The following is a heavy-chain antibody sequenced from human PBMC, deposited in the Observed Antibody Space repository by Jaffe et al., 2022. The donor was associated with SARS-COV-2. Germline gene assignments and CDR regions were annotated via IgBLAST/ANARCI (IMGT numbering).Heavy chain of an antibody. CDR3: ARAEVLVRGSSPTRRKGSGAFDI. Sequence: QVQLVQSGAEVKKPGSSVKVSCKASGGTFSSYAISWVRQAPGQGLEWMGGIIPIFGTANYAQKFQGRVTITADESTSTAYMELSSLRSEDTAVYYCARAEVLVRGSSPTRRKGSGAFDIWGQGTMVTVSS. CDR1: GGTFSSYA. CDR2: IIPIFGTA. J-gene: IGHJ3*02. V-gene: IGHV1-69*01. D-gene: IGHD6-6*01.